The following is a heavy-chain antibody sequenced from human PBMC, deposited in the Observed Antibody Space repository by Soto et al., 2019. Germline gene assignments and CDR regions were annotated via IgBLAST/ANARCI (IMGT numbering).Heavy chain of an antibody. V-gene: IGHV1-69*13. CDR1: GGTFSSYA. D-gene: IGHD3-10*01. CDR3: ARIYGSEHGAFDI. Sequence: GASVKVSCKASGGTFSSYAISWVRQAPGQGLEWMGGIIPIFGTANYAQKFQGRVTITADESTSTAYMELSSLRSEDTALYYCARIYGSEHGAFDIWGQGTTGTVS. J-gene: IGHJ3*02. CDR2: IIPIFGTA.